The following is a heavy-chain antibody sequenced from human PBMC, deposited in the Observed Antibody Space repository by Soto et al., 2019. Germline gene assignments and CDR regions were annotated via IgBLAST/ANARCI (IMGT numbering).Heavy chain of an antibody. CDR1: GGSISSYY. V-gene: IGHV4-59*01. D-gene: IGHD2-2*01. J-gene: IGHJ5*02. Sequence: PSETLSLTCTVSGGSISSYYWSWIRQPPGKGLEWIGYIYYIGSTNYNPSLKSRVTISVDTSKNQFSLKLSSVTAADTAVYYCARGLRRQLLNRFDPWGQGTLVTVSS. CDR2: IYYIGST. CDR3: ARGLRRQLLNRFDP.